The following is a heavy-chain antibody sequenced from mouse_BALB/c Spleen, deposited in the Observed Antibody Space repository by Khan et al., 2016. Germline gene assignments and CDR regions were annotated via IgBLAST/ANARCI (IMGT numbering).Heavy chain of an antibody. CDR1: AYAFTSYN. J-gene: IGHJ2*01. V-gene: IGHV1S135*01. CDR3: AREGITTVVTKGLDY. CDR2: IDPYNGDT. Sequence: VQLQQSGPELVKPGASVKVSCKASAYAFTSYNMFWVKQSHGKSLEWIGYIDPYNGDTNYNQNFKGKATLTVDKSSSTAYMHLNSLTSEDSAGYYCAREGITTVVTKGLDYWGQGTTLTVSS. D-gene: IGHD1-1*01.